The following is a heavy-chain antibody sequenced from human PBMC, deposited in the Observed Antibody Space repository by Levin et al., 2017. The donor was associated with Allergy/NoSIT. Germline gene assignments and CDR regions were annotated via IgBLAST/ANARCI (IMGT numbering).Heavy chain of an antibody. CDR2: ISNSSTYT. CDR1: DFISDFTFSDYY. D-gene: IGHD1-1*01. V-gene: IGHV3-11*05. CDR3: ARVMQLWDHWYFDL. J-gene: IGHJ2*01. Sequence: GGSLRLSCVVSDFISDFTFSDYYMSWIRQAPGKGLEWVSYISNSSTYTDYADSVKGRFTISRDNAKDSLFLRLSSLRAEDTAMYYCARVMQLWDHWYFDLWGRGTLVTVSS.